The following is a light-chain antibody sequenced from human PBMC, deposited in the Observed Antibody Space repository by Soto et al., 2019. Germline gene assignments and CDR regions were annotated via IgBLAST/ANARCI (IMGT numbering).Light chain of an antibody. CDR2: DAS. Sequence: EIVLTQSPATLSLSPGERATLSCRASQSVSSYLAWYQQKSGQAPRLLIYDASNRATGIPARFSGSGSGTDFTLTISSLEPEDFAVYYCQQRSNWPRTFGPGTKV. J-gene: IGKJ3*01. V-gene: IGKV3-11*01. CDR1: QSVSSY. CDR3: QQRSNWPRT.